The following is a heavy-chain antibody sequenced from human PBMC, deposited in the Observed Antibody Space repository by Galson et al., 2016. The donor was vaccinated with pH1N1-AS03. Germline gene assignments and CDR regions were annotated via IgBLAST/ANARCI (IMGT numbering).Heavy chain of an antibody. CDR3: AKAWRSSGWCDY. J-gene: IGHJ4*02. CDR2: IYGGNGNT. V-gene: IGHV1-3*01. CDR1: GYTFPGYA. Sequence: SVKVSCKASGYTFPGYAIHWVRQAPGQRLEWMGYIYGGNGNTKYSQKFQGIFTMTRDTSATTVYTVFLQMNSLRPEDTVVFYCAKAWRSSGWCDYWGRGTLVAVSS. D-gene: IGHD6-19*01.